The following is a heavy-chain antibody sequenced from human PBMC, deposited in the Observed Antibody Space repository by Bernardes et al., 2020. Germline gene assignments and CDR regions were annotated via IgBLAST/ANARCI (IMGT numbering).Heavy chain of an antibody. J-gene: IGHJ4*02. CDR2: IRTKSHSYVT. V-gene: IGHV3-73*01. Sequence: GGSLRLSCAASGFTFSNSAMHWVRQASGNGLEWVGRIRTKSHSYVTTYSPSVKGRFTISRDDSKNTAFLEMNSLRTEDTAVYFCARETTVTTVGPRNYYFDLWGQGTLVTVSS. CDR3: ARETTVTTVGPRNYYFDL. CDR1: GFTFSNSA. D-gene: IGHD4-17*01.